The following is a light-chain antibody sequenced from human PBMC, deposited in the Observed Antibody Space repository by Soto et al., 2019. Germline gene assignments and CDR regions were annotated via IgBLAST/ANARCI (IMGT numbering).Light chain of an antibody. Sequence: EIVLTQSPGTLSLSPGEGATLSCRASQSVSSGYLAWYQQKPGQAPRLVIYAASSRDTAIPDRFSGSGSGTDFTLTISRLEPEDFAVYYCQHYCRSLLTFGGGTKVEIK. J-gene: IGKJ4*01. CDR1: QSVSSGY. V-gene: IGKV3-20*01. CDR2: AAS. CDR3: QHYCRSLLT.